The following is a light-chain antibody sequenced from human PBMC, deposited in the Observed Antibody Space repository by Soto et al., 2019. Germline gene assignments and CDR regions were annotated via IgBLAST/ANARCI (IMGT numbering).Light chain of an antibody. CDR1: QGISNH. Sequence: DIQMTQSPSSLSASAGDRVTITCRASQGISNHLAWYHQKPGQLPNLLIYAASILQSGVPSRFSGSGSGTDFTLTISSLQPEDVGIYYCQKFTSAPFTFGGGTKVE. J-gene: IGKJ4*01. CDR3: QKFTSAPFT. V-gene: IGKV1-27*01. CDR2: AAS.